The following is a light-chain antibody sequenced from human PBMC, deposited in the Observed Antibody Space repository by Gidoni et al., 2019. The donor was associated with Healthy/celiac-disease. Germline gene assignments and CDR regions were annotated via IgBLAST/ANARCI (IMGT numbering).Light chain of an antibody. CDR2: EAS. CDR1: QSVSSY. V-gene: IGKV3-11*01. J-gene: IGKJ4*01. Sequence: EIVLTQSPATLSLSPGESATLSCRASQSVSSYLAWYQQKPGQAPRLLIYEASNRATGIPARFSGSGSGTDFTLTISSLEPEDFAVYYCQQRSNWPLTFXGXTKVEIK. CDR3: QQRSNWPLT.